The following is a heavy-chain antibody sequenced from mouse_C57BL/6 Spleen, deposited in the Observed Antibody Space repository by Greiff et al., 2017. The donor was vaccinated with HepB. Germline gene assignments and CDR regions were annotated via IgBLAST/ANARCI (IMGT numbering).Heavy chain of an antibody. Sequence: VQLQQSGAELVRPGASVTLSCKASGYTFTDYEIHWVKQTPVHGLEWIGAIDPETGGTAYNQKFKGKAILTADKSSSTAYMELRSLTSEDSAVYYCTRGDYYGSSHWYFDVWGTGTTVTVSS. V-gene: IGHV1-15*01. CDR2: IDPETGGT. J-gene: IGHJ1*03. D-gene: IGHD1-1*01. CDR1: GYTFTDYE. CDR3: TRGDYYGSSHWYFDV.